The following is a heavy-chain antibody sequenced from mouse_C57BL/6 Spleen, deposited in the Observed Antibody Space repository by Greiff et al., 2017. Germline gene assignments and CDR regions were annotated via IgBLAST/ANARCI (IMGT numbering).Heavy chain of an antibody. CDR3: TREYYYGIHFDV. J-gene: IGHJ2*01. D-gene: IGHD1-1*01. CDR2: IRNKANNPAT. Sequence: DVKLQESGGGLVQPGGSMKLSCAASGFTFSDAWMDWVRQSPEKGLEWVAEIRNKANNPATYYAESVKGRFTISRDDSKSRLYLQMNSLKAEDTDIYYCTREYYYGIHFDVWGKGTTLTVSS. CDR1: GFTFSDAW. V-gene: IGHV6-6*01.